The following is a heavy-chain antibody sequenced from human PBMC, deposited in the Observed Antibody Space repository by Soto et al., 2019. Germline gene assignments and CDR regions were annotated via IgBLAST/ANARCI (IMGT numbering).Heavy chain of an antibody. J-gene: IGHJ4*02. CDR3: AKPIQLHNDGFDY. Sequence: PGGSLRLSCAASGFTFSSYAMSWVRQAPGKGLEWVSAISGSGGSTYYADSVKGRFTISRDNTKNTLYLQMNSLRAEDTAVYYCAKPIQLHNDGFDYWGQGTLVTVSS. CDR2: ISGSGGST. V-gene: IGHV3-23*01. CDR1: GFTFSSYA. D-gene: IGHD2-2*01.